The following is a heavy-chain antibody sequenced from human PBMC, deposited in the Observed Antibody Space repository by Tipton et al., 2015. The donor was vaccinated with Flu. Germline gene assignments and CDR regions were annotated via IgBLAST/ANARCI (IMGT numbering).Heavy chain of an antibody. CDR2: INHSGST. CDR3: ATKFAYSSGWGPLDY. J-gene: IGHJ4*02. V-gene: IGHV4-34*01. D-gene: IGHD6-19*01. Sequence: TLSLTCAIYGGSFSGYYWSWIRQPPGKGLEWIGDINHSGSTTYNPSLKSRVTISADTSKKQFSLKLSSVTAADTAVYYCATKFAYSSGWGPLDYWGQGTLVTVSS. CDR1: GGSFSGYY.